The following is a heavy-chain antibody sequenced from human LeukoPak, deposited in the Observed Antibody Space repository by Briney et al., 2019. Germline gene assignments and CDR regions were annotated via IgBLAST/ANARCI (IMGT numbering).Heavy chain of an antibody. J-gene: IGHJ4*02. CDR1: GGSFSGYY. CDR2: IDHSGST. Sequence: SETLSLTCAVYGGSFSGYYWSWIRQPPGKGLEWIGEIDHSGSTNYNPSLKSRVTISVDTSKNQFSLKLSSVTAADTAVYYCAGNIAARLVYWGQGTLVTVSS. D-gene: IGHD6-6*01. CDR3: AGNIAARLVY. V-gene: IGHV4-34*01.